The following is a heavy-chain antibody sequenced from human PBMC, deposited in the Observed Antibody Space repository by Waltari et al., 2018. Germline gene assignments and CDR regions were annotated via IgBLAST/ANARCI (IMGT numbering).Heavy chain of an antibody. CDR2: IYYSGTT. CDR3: ARQERAQAFDY. J-gene: IGHJ4*02. CDR1: GGAISSSSYY. Sequence: QLQLQESGPGLVKPSETLSLTCTVSGGAISSSSYYWGWIRQPPGTGLEWIGSIYYSGTTSYNPSPKSRVTISVDTSTIQFSLKLRCVTAADPAVYYCARQERAQAFDYWGQGTLVTVSS. V-gene: IGHV4-39*01.